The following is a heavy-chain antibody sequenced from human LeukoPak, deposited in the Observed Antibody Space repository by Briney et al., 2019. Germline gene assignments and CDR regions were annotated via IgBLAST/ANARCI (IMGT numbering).Heavy chain of an antibody. CDR2: IYYSGSA. Sequence: SETLSLTCTVSGGSISSSTYYWGWIRQPPGKGLQWIGNIYYSGSAYYNPSLKSRVTISVDTSKNQFSLKLSSVTAADTAVYYCARHDCSSTSCYGYFDYWGQGTLVTVSS. D-gene: IGHD2-2*01. J-gene: IGHJ4*02. CDR3: ARHDCSSTSCYGYFDY. CDR1: GGSISSSTYY. V-gene: IGHV4-39*07.